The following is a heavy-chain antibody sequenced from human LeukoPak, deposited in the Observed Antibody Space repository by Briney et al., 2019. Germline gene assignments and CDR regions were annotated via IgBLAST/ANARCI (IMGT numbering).Heavy chain of an antibody. Sequence: GASVKVSCKASGYTFTSYYIHWVRQAPGQGLEWMGWINPNSGGTNYAQKFQGRVTMTRDTSISTAYMELSRLRSDDTAVYYCARDDLLGIAAAGTLNYYYYGMDVWGQGTTVTVSS. CDR2: INPNSGGT. CDR3: ARDDLLGIAAAGTLNYYYYGMDV. V-gene: IGHV1-2*02. CDR1: GYTFTSYY. D-gene: IGHD6-13*01. J-gene: IGHJ6*02.